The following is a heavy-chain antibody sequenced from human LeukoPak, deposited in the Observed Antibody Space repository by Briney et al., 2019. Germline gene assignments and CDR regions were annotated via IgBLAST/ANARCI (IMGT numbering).Heavy chain of an antibody. CDR1: GFTFTSSA. J-gene: IGHJ6*02. Sequence: SVKVSCKASGFTFTSSAMQWVRQPRGQRLEWIGWIVVGSGNTNYAQKFQERVTITRDMSTSTAYMELSSLRSEDTAVYYCAATPSVVVVAASYYYGMDVWGQGTTVTVSS. CDR3: AATPSVVVVAASYYYGMDV. D-gene: IGHD2-15*01. V-gene: IGHV1-58*02. CDR2: IVVGSGNT.